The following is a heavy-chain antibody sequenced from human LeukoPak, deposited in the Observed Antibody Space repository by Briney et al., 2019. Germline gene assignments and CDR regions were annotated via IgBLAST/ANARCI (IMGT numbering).Heavy chain of an antibody. Sequence: PGGSLRLSCAASGFTFSSYAMSLVRQAPGKGLEWVSAISGSGGSTYYADSVKGRFTISRDNSKNTLYLQMNSLRAEDTAVYYCAKDREALEEDFVLGSYRSYGMDVWGQGTTVTVSS. J-gene: IGHJ6*02. CDR2: ISGSGGST. V-gene: IGHV3-23*01. CDR3: AKDREALEEDFVLGSYRSYGMDV. CDR1: GFTFSSYA. D-gene: IGHD3-16*02.